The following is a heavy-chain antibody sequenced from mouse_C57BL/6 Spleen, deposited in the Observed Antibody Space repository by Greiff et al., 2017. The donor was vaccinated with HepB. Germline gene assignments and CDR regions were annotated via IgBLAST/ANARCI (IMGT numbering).Heavy chain of an antibody. CDR2: IDPENGDT. J-gene: IGHJ4*01. CDR1: GFNIKDDY. CDR3: TLYYYRSSYAMDY. Sequence: VQLQQSGAELVRPGASVKLSCTASGFNIKDDYMHWVKQRPEQGLEWIGWIDPENGDTEYASKFQGKATITADTSSNTAYLQLSSLTSEDTAVYYCTLYYYRSSYAMDYWGQGTSVTVSS. V-gene: IGHV14-4*01. D-gene: IGHD1-1*01.